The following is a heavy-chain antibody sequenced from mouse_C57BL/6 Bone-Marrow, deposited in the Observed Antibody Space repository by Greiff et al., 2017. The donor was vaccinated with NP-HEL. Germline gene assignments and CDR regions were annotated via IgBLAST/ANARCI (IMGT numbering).Heavy chain of an antibody. V-gene: IGHV5-6*01. D-gene: IGHD2-2*01. J-gene: IGHJ2*01. CDR2: ISSGGSYT. CDR1: GFTFTSYD. CDR3: AGRGYAYDY. Sequence: EVQVVQSGRDLVKPGGSLKIPCAASGFTFTSYDMSWVRQTQGKRLEWVATISSGGSYTYYTDSVKGRFTISRDNAKNTLYLRMRSLKSEDTAIYYCAGRGYAYDYGGRGTALTVSS.